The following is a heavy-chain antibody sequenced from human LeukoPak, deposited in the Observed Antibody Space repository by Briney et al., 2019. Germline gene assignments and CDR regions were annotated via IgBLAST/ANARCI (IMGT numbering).Heavy chain of an antibody. Sequence: SETLSLTCAVYGGSFSGYYWSWIRQPPGKGLEWIGEINHSGSTNYNPSLKSRVTISVDTSKNQFSLKLSSVTAADTAVYYCARGPYCGGDCYSKGADYWGQGTLVTVSS. CDR1: GGSFSGYY. CDR2: INHSGST. V-gene: IGHV4-34*01. J-gene: IGHJ4*02. CDR3: ARGPYCGGDCYSKGADY. D-gene: IGHD2-21*02.